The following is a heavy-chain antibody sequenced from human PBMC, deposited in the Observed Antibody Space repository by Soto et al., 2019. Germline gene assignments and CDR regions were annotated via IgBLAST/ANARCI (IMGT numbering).Heavy chain of an antibody. V-gene: IGHV6-1*01. Sequence: PSQTLSLTCAITGDSVSSNSAGWSWVMQSPSRGLEWLGRTYYRSKWYYEYAVSVRGRITINPDTSKNQYSLQLNSVTPEDTAVYFCARGEQYSGRIFDYWGQGTLVTVSS. CDR3: ARGEQYSGRIFDY. CDR1: GDSVSSNSAG. CDR2: TYYRSKWYY. J-gene: IGHJ4*01. D-gene: IGHD1-26*01.